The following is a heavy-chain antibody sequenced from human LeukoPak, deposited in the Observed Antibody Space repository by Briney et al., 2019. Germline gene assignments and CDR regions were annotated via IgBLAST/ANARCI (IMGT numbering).Heavy chain of an antibody. CDR3: ARGYCSSTSCYIFDY. V-gene: IGHV4-30-2*01. Sequence: ASQTLSLTCAVSGGSISSGGYSWSWIRQPPGKGLEWIGYIYHSGSTYYNPSLKSRVTTSVDRSKNQFSLKLSSVTAADTAVYYCARGYCSSTSCYIFDYWGQGTLVTVSS. CDR1: GGSISSGGYS. J-gene: IGHJ4*02. D-gene: IGHD2-2*01. CDR2: IYHSGST.